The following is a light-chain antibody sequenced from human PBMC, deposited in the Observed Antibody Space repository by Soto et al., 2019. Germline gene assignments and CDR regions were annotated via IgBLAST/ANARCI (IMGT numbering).Light chain of an antibody. CDR2: DAS. CDR3: QQYNNWPPST. CDR1: QSVGSK. Sequence: EIVMTQSPATLSVSPGERASLSCRASQSVGSKLAWYQHKPGQAPRLLIYDASTRATGFPARFSGSGSGTEFTLAIRSLQPEDFAVYYCQQYNNWPPSTFGPGTKVDIK. J-gene: IGKJ3*01. V-gene: IGKV3-15*01.